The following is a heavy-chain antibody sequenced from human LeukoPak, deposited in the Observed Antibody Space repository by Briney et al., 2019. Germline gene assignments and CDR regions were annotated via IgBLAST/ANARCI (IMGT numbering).Heavy chain of an antibody. V-gene: IGHV3-30*02. CDR2: IRFDGSNK. J-gene: IGHJ5*02. CDR1: GSTFSSYG. D-gene: IGHD2-2*01. Sequence: GGSLRLFCAASGSTFSSYGMHWVRQAPGKGLEWVTFIRFDGSNKYYTDSVKGRFTISRDNSKNTLYLQMNSLRAEDTAVYYCAKAPALYCSSTTCSNWFDPWGQGTLVTVSS. CDR3: AKAPALYCSSTTCSNWFDP.